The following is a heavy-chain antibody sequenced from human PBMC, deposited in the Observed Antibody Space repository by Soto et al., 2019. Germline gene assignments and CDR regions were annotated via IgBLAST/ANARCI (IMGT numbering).Heavy chain of an antibody. CDR2: ISGNGGST. D-gene: IGHD2-21*02. CDR1: GLIFNNFA. V-gene: IGHV3-23*01. Sequence: EVQLLESGGNLVQPGGSLRLSCAASGLIFNNFALTWVRQAPGKGLEWVSSISGNGGSTWYADSVKGRFTISRDNSKNTLYLQMNSLRAEDTAVYYCAKIGGDNLPTYWGQGTLISVSS. CDR3: AKIGGDNLPTY. J-gene: IGHJ4*02.